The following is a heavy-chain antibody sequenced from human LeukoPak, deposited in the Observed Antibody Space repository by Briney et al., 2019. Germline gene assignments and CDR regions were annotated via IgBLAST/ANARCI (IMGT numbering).Heavy chain of an antibody. D-gene: IGHD3-22*01. J-gene: IGHJ4*02. CDR2: VYHSGGA. CDR3: ARGSSGYYYG. CDR1: GASIASHSW. Sequence: SETLSLTCAVSGASIASHSWWSWVRQPPGKGLEWIGEVYHSGGANYKPPLKSRVTISVDTSRSHFSLKLSSVTAADTAVYYCARGSSGYYYGWGQGTLVTVSS. V-gene: IGHV4/OR15-8*01.